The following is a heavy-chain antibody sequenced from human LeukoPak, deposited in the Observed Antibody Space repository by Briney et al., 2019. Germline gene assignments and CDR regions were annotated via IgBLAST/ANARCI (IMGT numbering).Heavy chain of an antibody. Sequence: KVSCKGSGYSFTSYWIGWVRQMPGKGLERMGIIYPGDSDTRYSPSFQGQVTISADKSISTAYLQWSSLKASDTAMYYCARLSHDYGDRGCDYWGQETLVTVSS. D-gene: IGHD4-17*01. J-gene: IGHJ4*02. V-gene: IGHV5-51*01. CDR1: GYSFTSYW. CDR3: ARLSHDYGDRGCDY. CDR2: IYPGDSDT.